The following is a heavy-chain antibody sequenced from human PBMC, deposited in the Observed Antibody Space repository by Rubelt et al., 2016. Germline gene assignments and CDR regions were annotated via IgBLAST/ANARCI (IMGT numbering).Heavy chain of an antibody. CDR3: ARFALPAVTTAYYYYALDV. J-gene: IGHJ6*02. Sequence: QVQLVQSGAEVKRPGASVKVSCKASGYPFATYAMHWVRQAPGQRLEWMVWIDAGKADTKYSINLQGRVNFTRDTSASTAYMGLSSLRSEDSAVYYCARFALPAVTTAYYYYALDVWGQGTTVTVSS. CDR2: IDAGKADT. V-gene: IGHV1-3*01. D-gene: IGHD4-17*01. CDR1: GYPFATYA.